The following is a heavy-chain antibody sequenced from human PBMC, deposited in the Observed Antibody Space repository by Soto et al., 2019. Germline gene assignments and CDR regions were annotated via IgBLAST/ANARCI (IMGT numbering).Heavy chain of an antibody. Sequence: EVQLLESGGGLVQPGGSLRLSCAASGFTFSSYAMSWVRQAPGKGLEWVSAISGSGGSTYYADSVKGLFTISRDNSKNTLYLPMNSVRAEDTAVYYCAKSGVVVPAAMGYYYYYYMDVWGKGTTVTVSS. CDR3: AKSGVVVPAAMGYYYYYYMDV. CDR2: ISGSGGST. J-gene: IGHJ6*03. D-gene: IGHD2-2*01. CDR1: GFTFSSYA. V-gene: IGHV3-23*01.